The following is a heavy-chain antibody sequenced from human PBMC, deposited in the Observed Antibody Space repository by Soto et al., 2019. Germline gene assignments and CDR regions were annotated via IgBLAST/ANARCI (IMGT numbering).Heavy chain of an antibody. CDR3: ARGRVTAIPRWFDP. Sequence: PSETLSLTCAVYGGSFSGYYWSWIRQPPGKGLEWIGEINHSGSTNYNPSLKSRVTISVDTSKNQFSLKLSSVTAADTAVYYCARGRVTAIPRWFDPSGQGTLVTVSS. CDR1: GGSFSGYY. CDR2: INHSGST. J-gene: IGHJ5*02. D-gene: IGHD2-21*02. V-gene: IGHV4-34*01.